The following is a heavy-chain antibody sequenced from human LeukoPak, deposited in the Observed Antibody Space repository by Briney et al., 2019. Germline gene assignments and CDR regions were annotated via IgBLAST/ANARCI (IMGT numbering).Heavy chain of an antibody. Sequence: PGGSLRLSCAASGFTFSSYAMSWVRQAPGKGLEWVSVISGSGGSTYYADSVKGRFTISRDNSKNTLYLQMNSLRAEDTAVYYCATPGPGIIMVRGVIAAFDYWGQGTLVTVSS. D-gene: IGHD3-10*01. CDR1: GFTFSSYA. V-gene: IGHV3-23*01. CDR2: ISGSGGST. J-gene: IGHJ4*02. CDR3: ATPGPGIIMVRGVIAAFDY.